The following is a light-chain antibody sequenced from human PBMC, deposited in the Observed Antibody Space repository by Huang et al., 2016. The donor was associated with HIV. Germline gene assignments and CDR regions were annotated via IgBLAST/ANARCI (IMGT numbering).Light chain of an antibody. CDR3: QQFSSYPLT. CDR2: AAS. Sequence: IQLTQSPSPLSIYVGDKVTITCRASQGIPNYVAWYQQRPGKAPKLLIYAASTLQNGGPARFSGSGSGAGFALSIANVQPEDSATYYCQQFSSYPLTFGGGTKVEIK. CDR1: QGIPNY. V-gene: IGKV1-9*01. J-gene: IGKJ4*01.